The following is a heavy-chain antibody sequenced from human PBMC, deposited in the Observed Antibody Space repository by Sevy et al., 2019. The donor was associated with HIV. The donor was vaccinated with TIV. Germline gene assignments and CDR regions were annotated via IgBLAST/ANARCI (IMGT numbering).Heavy chain of an antibody. CDR3: VVGRSCSVPRCYGDA. Sequence: GGSLRLSCEGSGFTFGSYWMSWVRQAPGKGLDWLANINEDGSIKTYVDSVEGRFTISRDNAKNSLYLQMNSLRAEDTAVYYCVVGRSCSVPRCYGDAWGQRTLVTVSS. CDR1: GFTFGSYW. CDR2: INEDGSIK. V-gene: IGHV3-7*01. D-gene: IGHD2-15*01. J-gene: IGHJ5*02.